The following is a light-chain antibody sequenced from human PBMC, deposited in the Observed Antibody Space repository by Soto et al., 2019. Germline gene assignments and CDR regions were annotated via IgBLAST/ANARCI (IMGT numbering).Light chain of an antibody. Sequence: DIQMTQSPSTLSGSVGDRVAITCRASQTISSWLAWYQQKPGKAPKLLIYKASTLKSGVPSRFSGSGSGIEFTLTISSLQPDDFATYYCHHYNSYSEAFGQGTKVELK. J-gene: IGKJ1*01. CDR2: KAS. CDR1: QTISSW. V-gene: IGKV1-5*03. CDR3: HHYNSYSEA.